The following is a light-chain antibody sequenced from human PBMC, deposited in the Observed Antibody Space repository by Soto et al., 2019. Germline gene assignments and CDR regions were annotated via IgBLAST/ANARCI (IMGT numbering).Light chain of an antibody. CDR2: KAS. J-gene: IGKJ2*01. V-gene: IGKV1-5*03. CDR1: QSISSW. CDR3: QQYYSYSYT. Sequence: DIQMTQSPSTLSASVGDRVTITCRASQSISSWLAWYQQKPGKAPNLLISKASSLESGVPSRFSGSGSGTECTLTISSLQPDDFATYYGQQYYSYSYTFGQGTKLESK.